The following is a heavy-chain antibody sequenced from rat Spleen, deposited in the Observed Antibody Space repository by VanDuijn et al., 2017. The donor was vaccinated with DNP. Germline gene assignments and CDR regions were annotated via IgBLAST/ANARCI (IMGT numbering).Heavy chain of an antibody. V-gene: IGHV2-30*01. CDR1: GFALTDYH. J-gene: IGHJ3*01. D-gene: IGHD1-2*01. CDR3: ARDPPWAALGHDWFGY. CDR2: IWHAGST. Sequence: QVQLKESGPGLVQPSQTLSLACTVSGFALTDYHVHWVRQPSGKGLEWMGVIWHAGSTNINSGLRSRLSISRDTSKSQVFLEMSSLQTEDTGIYFCARDPPWAALGHDWFGYWGQGTLVTVSS.